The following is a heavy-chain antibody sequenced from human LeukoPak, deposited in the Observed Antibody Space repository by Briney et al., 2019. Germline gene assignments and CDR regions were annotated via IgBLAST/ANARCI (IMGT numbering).Heavy chain of an antibody. CDR1: GFTFSSHW. D-gene: IGHD6-19*01. CDR2: IRQDGSEK. CDR3: ARDRGYSSGWYDY. J-gene: IGHJ4*02. V-gene: IGHV3-7*01. Sequence: GGSLRLSCAASGFTFSSHWMSWVRQAPGKGLEWVANIRQDGSEKYYVDSVKGRFTISRDNAKNSLYLQMNSLRAEDTAVYYCARDRGYSSGWYDYWGQGTLVTVSS.